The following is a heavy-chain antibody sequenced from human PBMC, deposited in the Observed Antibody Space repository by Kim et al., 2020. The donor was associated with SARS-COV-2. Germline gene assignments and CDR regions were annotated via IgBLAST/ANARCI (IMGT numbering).Heavy chain of an antibody. CDR3: ARGGYSGYDCDY. J-gene: IGHJ4*02. Sequence: TYYNPSLRSRVTMSVDTSKNQCSLKLSSVTAADTAVYYCARGGYSGYDCDYWGQGTQVTVSS. CDR2: T. V-gene: IGHV4-31*02. D-gene: IGHD5-12*01.